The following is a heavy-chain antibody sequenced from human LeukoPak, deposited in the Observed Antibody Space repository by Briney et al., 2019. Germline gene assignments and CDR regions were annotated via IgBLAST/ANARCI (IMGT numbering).Heavy chain of an antibody. Sequence: VASVNVSCKASRYTLTRYDINWVRQATGQGLEWVGWMNPNSGNTGNAQKFQGRITMTRNTSISTAYMELSSLRSEDTAVYYCARGSDYRVVIVVVTKPYYFDYWGQGTLVTVSS. V-gene: IGHV1-8*01. D-gene: IGHD3-22*01. CDR1: RYTLTRYD. CDR2: MNPNSGNT. CDR3: ARGSDYRVVIVVVTKPYYFDY. J-gene: IGHJ4*02.